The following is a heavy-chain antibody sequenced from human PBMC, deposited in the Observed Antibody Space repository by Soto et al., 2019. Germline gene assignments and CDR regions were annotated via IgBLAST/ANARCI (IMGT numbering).Heavy chain of an antibody. CDR1: GGSISSISDY. D-gene: IGHD5-12*01. J-gene: IGHJ5*02. V-gene: IGHV4-39*02. CDR3: ARNTSCFMATGRRIDYFDL. Sequence: PSETLSLTCTVSGGSISSISDYWGWIRQPPGKGLEWVASVYYSGSTSYNPSLKSRLTMSVDTSKNHFSLNLKSVTAADTAIYYCARNTSCFMATGRRIDYFDLWGQGTLVIVSS. CDR2: VYYSGST.